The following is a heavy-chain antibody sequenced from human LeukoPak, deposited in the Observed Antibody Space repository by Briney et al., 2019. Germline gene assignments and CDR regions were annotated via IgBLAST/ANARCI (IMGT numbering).Heavy chain of an antibody. V-gene: IGHV3-74*01. Sequence: PGGSLRLYCAASGFTFSSSWMHWVRQAPGKGLVWVSRMNSDGSITNYADSVKGRFTISRDNAKNTLYLQMNSLRVEDTAVYYCIRALIGATDYWGQGTLVTVSS. D-gene: IGHD1-26*01. CDR1: GFTFSSSW. J-gene: IGHJ4*02. CDR3: IRALIGATDY. CDR2: MNSDGSIT.